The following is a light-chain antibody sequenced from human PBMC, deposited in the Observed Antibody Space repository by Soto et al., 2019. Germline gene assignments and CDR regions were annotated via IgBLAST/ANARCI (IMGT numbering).Light chain of an antibody. CDR3: QQYDNLPIT. V-gene: IGKV1-33*01. CDR1: QVISNY. Sequence: DIQMTQSPSSLSASVGDRVTITCQASQVISNYLNWYQQKPGKAPKLLIYDASNLETGVPSRFSGSGSGTDFTFTISSLKHEDIATYYCQQYDNLPITFGQGTRLEIK. CDR2: DAS. J-gene: IGKJ5*01.